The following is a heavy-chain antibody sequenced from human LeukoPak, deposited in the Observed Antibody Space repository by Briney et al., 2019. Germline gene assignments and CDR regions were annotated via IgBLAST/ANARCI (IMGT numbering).Heavy chain of an antibody. V-gene: IGHV1-69*01. CDR1: GGTFISYA. J-gene: IGHJ4*02. CDR2: IIPIFGTA. Sequence: GSSVKVSCKASGGTFISYAISWVRQAPGQGLEWMGGIIPIFGTANYAQKFQGRVTITADASTSTAYMEPSSLRSEDTAVYYCAREVTDCSSASCYISFDYWGQGTLVTVSS. D-gene: IGHD2-2*02. CDR3: AREVTDCSSASCYISFDY.